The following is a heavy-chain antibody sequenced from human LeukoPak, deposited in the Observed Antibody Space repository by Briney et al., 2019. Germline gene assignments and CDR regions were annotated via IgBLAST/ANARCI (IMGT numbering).Heavy chain of an antibody. V-gene: IGHV1-69*05. J-gene: IGHJ5*02. D-gene: IGHD2-2*02. CDR1: GGTLSSYA. CDR3: ARGSVPAAILSWFDP. Sequence: SVKVSCKASGGTLSSYAISWVRQAPGQGLEWMGGIIPIFGTANYAQKFQGRVTITTDESTSTAYMELSSLRSEDTAVYYCARGSVPAAILSWFDPWGQGTLVTVSS. CDR2: IIPIFGTA.